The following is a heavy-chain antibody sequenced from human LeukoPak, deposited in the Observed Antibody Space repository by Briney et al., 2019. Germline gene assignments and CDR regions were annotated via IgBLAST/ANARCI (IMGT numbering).Heavy chain of an antibody. CDR1: GYTFTGYY. Sequence: GASVTVSCKASGYTFTGYYMHWVRQAPGQGLEWMGWINPNSGGTNYAQKFQGRVTMTRDTSISTAYMELSRLRSDDTAVYYCARDLVGGYCGGDCYSGMDVWGQGTTVTVPS. CDR2: INPNSGGT. V-gene: IGHV1-2*02. J-gene: IGHJ6*02. CDR3: ARDLVGGYCGGDCYSGMDV. D-gene: IGHD2-21*02.